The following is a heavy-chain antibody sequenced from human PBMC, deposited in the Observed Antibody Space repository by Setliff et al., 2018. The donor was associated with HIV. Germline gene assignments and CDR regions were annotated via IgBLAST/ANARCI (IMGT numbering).Heavy chain of an antibody. V-gene: IGHV1-69*02. CDR1: RSTFNSHT. CDR3: VRGVQSPPTTPTMDV. J-gene: IGHJ6*04. Sequence: ASVKVSCKASRSTFNSHTSNWVRQAPGQGLDWMGRIIPILGVANYAQRFQGKVTITADRSTSTAYMELTSLRFDDTAMYYCVRGVQSPPTTPTMDVWGEGTMVTVSS. D-gene: IGHD2-15*01. CDR2: IIPILGVA.